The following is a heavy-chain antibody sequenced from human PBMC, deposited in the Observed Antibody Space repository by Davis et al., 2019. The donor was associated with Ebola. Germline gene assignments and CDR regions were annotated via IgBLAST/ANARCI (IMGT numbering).Heavy chain of an antibody. CDR1: GFTLRSYA. CDR3: ATGTDLDY. Sequence: PGGSLRLSCAVSGFTLRSYAMSWVRQAPGKGLEWVSAISASGSNTYYADSVRGRFIISRDNTKNTLFLQMKSLRAEDTAVYYCATGTDLDYWGPGIRVTVSS. V-gene: IGHV3-23*01. J-gene: IGHJ4*02. D-gene: IGHD1/OR15-1a*01. CDR2: ISASGSNT.